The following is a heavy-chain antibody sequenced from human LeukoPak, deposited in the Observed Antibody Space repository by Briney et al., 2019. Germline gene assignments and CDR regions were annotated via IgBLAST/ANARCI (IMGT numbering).Heavy chain of an antibody. Sequence: ASETLSLTCSVSGGSISGSGYYWAWIRQPPGKGLEWIGSIYYTGSTLYNSSLKSRVTMSVDTSKNQFSLKLSAVTAADTAVYYCASPLGGFDNWGQGTLVTVSS. CDR2: IYYTGST. D-gene: IGHD3-16*01. CDR3: ASPLGGFDN. V-gene: IGHV4-39*01. J-gene: IGHJ4*02. CDR1: GGSISGSGYY.